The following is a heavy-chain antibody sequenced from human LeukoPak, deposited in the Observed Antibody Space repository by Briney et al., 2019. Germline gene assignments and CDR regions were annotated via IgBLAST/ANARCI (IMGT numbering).Heavy chain of an antibody. Sequence: ASVKVSCKASGYTFTGYYMHWVRQAPGQGLEWMGWINPNSGGTNYAQKFQGRVTMTRDTSTSTVYMELSSLRSEDTAVYYCAREGERDGYNQRYYFDYWGQGTLVTVSS. D-gene: IGHD5-24*01. CDR1: GYTFTGYY. V-gene: IGHV1-2*02. CDR2: INPNSGGT. CDR3: AREGERDGYNQRYYFDY. J-gene: IGHJ4*02.